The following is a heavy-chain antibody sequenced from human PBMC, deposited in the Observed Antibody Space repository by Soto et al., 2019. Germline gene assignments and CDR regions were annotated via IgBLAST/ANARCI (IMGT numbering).Heavy chain of an antibody. CDR1: GGTFSSYA. CDR3: ARVRIAAAEFNCFDP. J-gene: IGHJ5*02. D-gene: IGHD6-13*01. Sequence: QVQLVQSGAEVKKPGSSVKVSCKASGGTFSSYAISWVRQAPGQGLEWMGGIIPIFGTANYAQKFQGRVTITADESTSTAYMDLSSLRSDDTAVYYCARVRIAAAEFNCFDPWGQGTLVTVSS. CDR2: IIPIFGTA. V-gene: IGHV1-69*01.